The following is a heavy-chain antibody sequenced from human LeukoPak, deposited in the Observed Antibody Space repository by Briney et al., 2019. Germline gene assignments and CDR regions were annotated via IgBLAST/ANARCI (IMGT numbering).Heavy chain of an antibody. V-gene: IGHV1-18*01. CDR2: ISAYNGNT. J-gene: IGHJ6*02. CDR1: GYTFTSYG. Sequence: GASVKVSCEASGYTFTSYGISWVRQAPGQGLEWMGWISAYNGNTNYAQKLQGRVTMTTDTSTSTAYMELRSLRSDDTAVYYCARVPRQWAQDYYYYGMDVWGQGTTVTVSS. CDR3: ARVPRQWAQDYYYYGMDV. D-gene: IGHD6-19*01.